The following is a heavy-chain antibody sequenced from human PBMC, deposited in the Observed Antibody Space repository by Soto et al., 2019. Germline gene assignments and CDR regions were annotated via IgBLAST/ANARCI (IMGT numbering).Heavy chain of an antibody. Sequence: SVKVSCKASGVAFTDYIFDWVRQAPGQGLEWMGGIIPMFGTPKYAQKFQHRVTISADVSTGTAYMELTRLRFDDTAVYYCAGGRNQPPLRLYFDSWGEGMWVTV. D-gene: IGHD5-12*01. V-gene: IGHV1-69*13. CDR1: GVAFTDYI. J-gene: IGHJ4*02. CDR2: IIPMFGTP. CDR3: AGGRNQPPLRLYFDS.